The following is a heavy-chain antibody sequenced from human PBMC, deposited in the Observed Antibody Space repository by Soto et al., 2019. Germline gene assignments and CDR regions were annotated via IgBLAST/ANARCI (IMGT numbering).Heavy chain of an antibody. D-gene: IGHD3-3*01. CDR1: GGTFSSYA. Sequence: SVKVSCKASGGTFSSYAISWVRQAPGQGLEWMGGIIPIFGTANYAQKFQGRVTITADESTSTAYMELSSLRSEDTAVYYCAISVFGVGGKGWFDPWGQGTLVTVSS. J-gene: IGHJ5*02. CDR3: AISVFGVGGKGWFDP. V-gene: IGHV1-69*13. CDR2: IIPIFGTA.